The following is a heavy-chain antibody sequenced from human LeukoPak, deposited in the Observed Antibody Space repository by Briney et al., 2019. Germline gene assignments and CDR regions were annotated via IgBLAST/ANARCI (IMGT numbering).Heavy chain of an antibody. CDR2: IYYSGST. D-gene: IGHD3-10*01. J-gene: IGHJ4*02. V-gene: IGHV4-39*07. CDR1: SGSISSSSYY. CDR3: ARDRCWGGSGNYYFDY. Sequence: SETLSLTCTVSSGSISSSSYYWGWIRQPPGKGLEWIGSIYYSGSTYYNPSLKSRVTISVDTSKNQFSLKLSSVTAADTAVYYCARDRCWGGSGNYYFDYWGQGTLVTASS.